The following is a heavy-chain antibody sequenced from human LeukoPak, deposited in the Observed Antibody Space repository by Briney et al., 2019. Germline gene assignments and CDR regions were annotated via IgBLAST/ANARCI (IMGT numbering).Heavy chain of an antibody. V-gene: IGHV3-23*01. CDR3: AKGGHPAVVTTRFDS. J-gene: IGHJ5*01. Sequence: GGSLRLSCAASGFTFDTYGMSWVRQAPGKGLEWVSSISGSGNYMYYKDSVKGRFTFSRDNSKNTLLLRMNSLRAEDSAVYYCAKGGHPAVVTTRFDSWGQGTLVTVSS. CDR1: GFTFDTYG. D-gene: IGHD2-21*02. CDR2: ISGSGNYM.